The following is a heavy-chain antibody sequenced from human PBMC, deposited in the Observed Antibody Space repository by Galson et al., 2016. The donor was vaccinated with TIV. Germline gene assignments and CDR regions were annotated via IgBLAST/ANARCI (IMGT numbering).Heavy chain of an antibody. CDR1: GHNFTDYY. V-gene: IGHV1-69-2*01. Sequence: VKVSCKVSGHNFTDYYMHWMQQAPGKGFEWMGHVDPEDGKTKYAAKFQGRVTMTADTSTETAYMELSYLRSEAPAIYYCTTVRLRGSGGMDVWGQGTTVIVSS. J-gene: IGHJ6*02. D-gene: IGHD2-8*01. CDR3: TTVRLRGSGGMDV. CDR2: VDPEDGKT.